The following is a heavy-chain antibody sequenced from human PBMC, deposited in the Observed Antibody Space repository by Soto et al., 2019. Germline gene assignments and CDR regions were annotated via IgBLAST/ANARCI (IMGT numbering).Heavy chain of an antibody. Sequence: EVQLVESGGGLVQPGGSLRLSCAASGFTFSSYWMSWVRQAPGKGLEWVANIKQDGSEKYYVDSVKGRFTISRDNAKNSLYLQMNSLRAEDTAVYYCARVLDTLLWFGESPDYYMDVWGKGTTVTVSS. V-gene: IGHV3-7*01. D-gene: IGHD3-10*01. CDR3: ARVLDTLLWFGESPDYYMDV. J-gene: IGHJ6*03. CDR2: IKQDGSEK. CDR1: GFTFSSYW.